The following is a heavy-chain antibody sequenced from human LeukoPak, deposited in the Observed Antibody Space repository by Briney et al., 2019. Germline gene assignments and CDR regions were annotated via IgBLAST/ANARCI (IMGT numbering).Heavy chain of an antibody. CDR1: GFTFSSYP. J-gene: IGHJ6*03. V-gene: IGHV3-23*01. CDR2: FSGSGGST. Sequence: GGSLNSPFAPPGFTFSSYPMSWVAKAPGKGLKWSPAFSGSGGSTYYADSVKGRFTISRDNSKNTLYLQMNSLRAEDTAVYYCAKTVTGRRYYYYYMDVWGKGTTVTVSS. CDR3: AKTVTGRRYYYYYMDV. D-gene: IGHD4-11*01.